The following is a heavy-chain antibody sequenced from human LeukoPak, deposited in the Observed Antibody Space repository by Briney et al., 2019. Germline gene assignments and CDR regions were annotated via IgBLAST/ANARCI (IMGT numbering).Heavy chain of an antibody. CDR2: ISSSSSYI. J-gene: IGHJ6*03. V-gene: IGHV3-21*01. CDR1: AFTFSSYS. Sequence: GGSLRLSCAASAFTFSSYSMNWVRQAPGKGLEWVSSISSSSSYIYYADSVKGRFTISRDNAKKSLYLQMNSLRAEDTAVYYCARQYNWNYYYYMDVWGKGTTVTVSS. D-gene: IGHD1-20*01. CDR3: ARQYNWNYYYYMDV.